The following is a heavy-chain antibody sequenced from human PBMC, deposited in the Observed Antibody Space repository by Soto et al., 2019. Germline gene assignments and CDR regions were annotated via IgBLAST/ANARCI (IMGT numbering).Heavy chain of an antibody. CDR1: GGSVSSGSYY. CDR3: AAQSYSSSWYDY. V-gene: IGHV4-61*01. J-gene: IGHJ4*02. D-gene: IGHD6-13*01. Sequence: PSETLSLTCTVSGGSVSSGSYYWSWIRQPPGKGLEWIGYIYYSGSTNYNPSLKSRVTISVDTSKNQFSLKLSSVTAADTAVYYCAAQSYSSSWYDYWGQGTLVTVSS. CDR2: IYYSGST.